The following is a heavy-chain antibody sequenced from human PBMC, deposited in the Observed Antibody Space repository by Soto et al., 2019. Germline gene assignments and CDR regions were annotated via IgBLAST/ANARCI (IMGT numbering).Heavy chain of an antibody. J-gene: IGHJ5*01. CDR1: GGAINSYY. D-gene: IGHD3-3*01. CDR3: AGAPLFGDWFDS. V-gene: IGHV4-4*07. CDR2: IYSSGST. Sequence: SETLSLTCTVSGGAINSYYWTWIRQPAGKGLEWIGRIYSSGSTKYNPSLQSRVTMSLDTSKNQFSLRLTSVTAADTAVYYCAGAPLFGDWFDSWGQGTLVTVSS.